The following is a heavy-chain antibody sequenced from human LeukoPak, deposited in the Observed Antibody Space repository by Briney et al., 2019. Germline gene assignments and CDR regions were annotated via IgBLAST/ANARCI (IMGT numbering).Heavy chain of an antibody. CDR3: ARVLIVVVTEEYDAFDI. J-gene: IGHJ3*02. D-gene: IGHD2-21*02. Sequence: AETLSLTCAVSGYSISSSNYWSWIRQPPGKGLEWIGNIHHIGNTYYNPSLKNRVTISLDTSENQFSLKLSSVTAADTAVYHCARVLIVVVTEEYDAFDIWGQGTMVTVSS. V-gene: IGHV4-38-2*01. CDR1: GYSISSSNY. CDR2: IHHIGNT.